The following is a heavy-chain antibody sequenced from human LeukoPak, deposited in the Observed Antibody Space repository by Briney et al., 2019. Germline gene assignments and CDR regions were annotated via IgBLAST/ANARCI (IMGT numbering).Heavy chain of an antibody. CDR3: AEVARSGY. V-gene: IGHV3-21*01. Sequence: GGSLRLSCVASGFTFSSYWMHWVRQVPGKGLEWVSSIRSSSTYMYYADSVKGRFTISRDNAKNSLYLQMNSLRAEDTAVYYCAEVARSGYWGQGTLVTVSS. J-gene: IGHJ4*02. CDR1: GFTFSSYW. CDR2: IRSSSTYM. D-gene: IGHD5-12*01.